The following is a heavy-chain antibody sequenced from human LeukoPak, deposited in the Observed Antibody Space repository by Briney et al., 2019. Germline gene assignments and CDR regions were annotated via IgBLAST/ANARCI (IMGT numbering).Heavy chain of an antibody. D-gene: IGHD6-19*01. J-gene: IGHJ4*02. CDR2: VYSGDST. V-gene: IGHV3-66*04. CDR1: GFTVSSNY. CDR3: ARPARSSGWYFDY. Sequence: DGSLPLSCAASGFTVSSNYMSWVRQAPGKGLEWVSVVYSGDSTFYADSVKGRFTISRDNSKNTPYLQMNNLRAEDTAMYYCARPARSSGWYFDYWGQGTLVTVSS.